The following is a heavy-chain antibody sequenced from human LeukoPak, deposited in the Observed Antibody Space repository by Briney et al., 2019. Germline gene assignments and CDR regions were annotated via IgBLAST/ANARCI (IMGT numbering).Heavy chain of an antibody. CDR2: MYHRGST. D-gene: IGHD3-22*01. CDR3: ASHEDSSCYYFFDF. J-gene: IGHJ4*02. Sequence: SETLSLTCTVSGVSISSINFYWGWIRQPPGKGLEWIGSMYHRGSTYYSPSLKSRVTISVDQSKSQFSMNLRSVTAADTVVYYCASHEDSSCYYFFDFWGQGTLVTVSS. V-gene: IGHV4-39*01. CDR1: GVSISSINFY.